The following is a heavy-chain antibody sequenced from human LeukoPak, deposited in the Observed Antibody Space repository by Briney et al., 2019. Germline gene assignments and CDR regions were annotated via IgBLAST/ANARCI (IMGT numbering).Heavy chain of an antibody. D-gene: IGHD3-3*01. J-gene: IGHJ4*02. Sequence: ASVKVSCKASGYTFTSYGISWVRQAPGQGLEWMGWISAYNGNTNYAQKLQGRVTMTTDTSTSTAYMELRSLRSDDTAVYYCARDKNPEWLTVVGYYFDYWGQGTLVTVSS. CDR3: ARDKNPEWLTVVGYYFDY. V-gene: IGHV1-18*01. CDR1: GYTFTSYG. CDR2: ISAYNGNT.